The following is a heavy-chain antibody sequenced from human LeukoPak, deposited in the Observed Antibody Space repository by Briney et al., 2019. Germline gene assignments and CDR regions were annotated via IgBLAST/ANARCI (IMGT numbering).Heavy chain of an antibody. CDR2: ISSSGGRT. D-gene: IGHD2-15*01. V-gene: IGHV3-23*01. CDR1: GFTFSNYA. CDR3: AKGYCSGGSCYSGLFDY. J-gene: IGHJ4*02. Sequence: GGSLRLSCAASGFTFSNYAMNWVRQAPGKGLEWVSAISSSGGRTYYADSVKGRFTISRDNSKNTLYLQMNSLRAEGTAVYYCAKGYCSGGSCYSGLFDYWGQGTLVTVSS.